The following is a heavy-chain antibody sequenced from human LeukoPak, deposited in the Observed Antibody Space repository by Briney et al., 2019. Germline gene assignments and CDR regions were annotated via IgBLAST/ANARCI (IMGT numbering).Heavy chain of an antibody. CDR2: ISSSSSTI. CDR3: ARDRGPLDY. J-gene: IGHJ4*02. CDR1: GFTFSSYS. D-gene: IGHD5-12*01. Sequence: GGSLRLSCAASGFTFSSYSMNWVRQAPGKGLEWVSYISSSSSTIYYADPVKGRFTISRDNAKNSLYLQMNSLTAEDTAVYYCARDRGPLDYWGQGTLVTVSS. V-gene: IGHV3-48*01.